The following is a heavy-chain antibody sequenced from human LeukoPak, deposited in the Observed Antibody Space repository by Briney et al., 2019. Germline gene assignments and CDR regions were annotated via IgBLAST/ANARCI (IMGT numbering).Heavy chain of an antibody. Sequence: SETLSLTCTVSGGSISSSSYYWGWIRQPPGKGLVWIGEINHSGSTNYHASLKSRVTISVDTSKNQFSLKLSSVTAADTAVYYCARRRRYYYDTSGHNWFDPWGQGTLVTVSS. J-gene: IGHJ5*02. CDR3: ARRRRYYYDTSGHNWFDP. CDR2: INHSGST. CDR1: GGSISSSSYY. V-gene: IGHV4-39*07. D-gene: IGHD3-22*01.